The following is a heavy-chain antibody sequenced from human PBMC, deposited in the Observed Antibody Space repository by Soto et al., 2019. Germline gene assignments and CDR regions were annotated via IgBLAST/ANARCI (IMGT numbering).Heavy chain of an antibody. V-gene: IGHV3-11*01. CDR1: GFIFTNFY. CDR3: TRDPRITDF. D-gene: IGHD3-16*01. J-gene: IGHJ4*02. CDR2: ISPGGDIR. Sequence: GGSLRLSCAASGFIFTNFYMTWIRQAPGKGLELVSYISPGGDIRNYVDSVKGRFTISRDNTNRLVYLHMNSLRAEDTAVYYCTRDPRITDFWGQRTLVTVSS.